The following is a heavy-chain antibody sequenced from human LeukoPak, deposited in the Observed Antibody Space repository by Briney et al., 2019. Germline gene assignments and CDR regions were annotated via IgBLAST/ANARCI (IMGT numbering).Heavy chain of an antibody. Sequence: SETLSLTCAVYGGSFSGYYWSWIRQPPGKGLEWIGEINHSGSTNYNPSLKGRVTISVDTSKNQFSLKLSSVTAADTAVYYCASRKAYGSGSSAGYWGQGTLVTVSS. CDR2: INHSGST. V-gene: IGHV4-34*01. J-gene: IGHJ4*02. D-gene: IGHD3-10*01. CDR3: ASRKAYGSGSSAGY. CDR1: GGSFSGYY.